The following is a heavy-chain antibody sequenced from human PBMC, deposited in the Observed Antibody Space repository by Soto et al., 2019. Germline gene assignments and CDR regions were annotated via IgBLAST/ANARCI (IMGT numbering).Heavy chain of an antibody. CDR3: ARDHSSSWHDFDY. CDR2: ISGYNGNT. CDR1: GYTFSNYG. Sequence: ASVKVSCKASGYTFSNYGINWVRQAPGQGLEWMGWISGYNGNTNYAQKFQDRVTMTTDTSASTAYMELWSLRSDDTAMYYCARDHSSSWHDFDYWCQGTLVTVSS. J-gene: IGHJ4*02. V-gene: IGHV1-18*01. D-gene: IGHD6-13*01.